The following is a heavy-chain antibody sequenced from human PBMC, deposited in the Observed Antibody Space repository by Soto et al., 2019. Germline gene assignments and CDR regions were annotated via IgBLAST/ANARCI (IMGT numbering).Heavy chain of an antibody. D-gene: IGHD6-13*01. V-gene: IGHV1-69*13. Sequence: WASVKVSCKASGGTFSSYAISWVRQAPGQGLEWMGGIIPIFGTANYAQKFQGRVTITADESTSTAYMELSSLRSEDTAVYYCARSQRQHLSRWTLGYAFDIWGQGTMVTVSS. CDR3: ARSQRQHLSRWTLGYAFDI. CDR1: GGTFSSYA. J-gene: IGHJ3*02. CDR2: IIPIFGTA.